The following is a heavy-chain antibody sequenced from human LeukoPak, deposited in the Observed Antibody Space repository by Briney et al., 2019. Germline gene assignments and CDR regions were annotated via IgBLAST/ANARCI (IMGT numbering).Heavy chain of an antibody. CDR3: ARDRNYYDSSGYYYVLDAFDI. Sequence: SETLSLTCAVYGGSFSGYYWSWIRQPPGKGLEWIGEINHSGSTNYNPSLKSRVTISVDTSKNQFSLKLSSVTAADTAVYYCARDRNYYDSSGYYYVLDAFDIWGQGTMVTVSS. J-gene: IGHJ3*02. D-gene: IGHD3-22*01. CDR1: GGSFSGYY. CDR2: INHSGST. V-gene: IGHV4-34*01.